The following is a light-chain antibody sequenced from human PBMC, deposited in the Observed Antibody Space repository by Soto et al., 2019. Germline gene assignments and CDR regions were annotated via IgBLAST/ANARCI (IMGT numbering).Light chain of an antibody. V-gene: IGKV3-20*01. CDR3: QQYSNAPQT. J-gene: IGKJ1*01. Sequence: EIVLTQSPGTLSLSPGERATLSCRASQSVSSTYLAWYQQKPGQAPRLLIYGASSRATGIPDRFSGSASGTDFTLPISRLEPEDFAVYYCQQYSNAPQTFGQGTKVEIK. CDR1: QSVSSTY. CDR2: GAS.